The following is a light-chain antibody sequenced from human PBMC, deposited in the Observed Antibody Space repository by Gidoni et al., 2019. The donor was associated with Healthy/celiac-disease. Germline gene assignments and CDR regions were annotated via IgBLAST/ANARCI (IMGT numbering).Light chain of an antibody. Sequence: SYVLTQPPSVSVAPGKTARITCGGNNIGSKSVHWYQQKPGPAPVLVIYYDSDRPSGIPERFSGSNSGNTATLTISRVEAGDEADYYCQVWDSSSAYVVFGGGTKLTVL. J-gene: IGLJ2*01. CDR3: QVWDSSSAYVV. V-gene: IGLV3-21*04. CDR1: NIGSKS. CDR2: YDS.